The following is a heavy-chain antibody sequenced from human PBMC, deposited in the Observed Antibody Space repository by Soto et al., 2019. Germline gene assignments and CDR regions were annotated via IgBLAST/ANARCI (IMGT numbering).Heavy chain of an antibody. Sequence: QVQLQQWGAGLLKPSETLSLTCAVYGGSFSGYYWSWIRQPPGKGLEWIGEINHSGSTNYNPSLKSRVTISVDTFKNQFSLKLSSVTAADTAVYYCASLSGYDLDYWGQGTLVTVSS. J-gene: IGHJ4*02. CDR2: INHSGST. CDR3: ASLSGYDLDY. D-gene: IGHD5-12*01. V-gene: IGHV4-34*01. CDR1: GGSFSGYY.